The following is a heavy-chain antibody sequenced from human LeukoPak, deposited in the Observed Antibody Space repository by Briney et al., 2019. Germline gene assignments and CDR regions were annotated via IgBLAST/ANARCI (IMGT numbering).Heavy chain of an antibody. CDR2: IYTSGST. CDR1: GGSISSYY. CDR3: ARGHYDSSGYYLYYYYGMDV. Sequence: SETLSLTCTVSGGSISSYYWSWIRQHAGKGLEWIGRIYTSGSTNYNPSLKSRVTMSVDTSKNQFSLKLSSVTAADTAVYYCARGHYDSSGYYLYYYYGMDVWGQGTTVTVSS. J-gene: IGHJ6*02. V-gene: IGHV4-4*07. D-gene: IGHD3-22*01.